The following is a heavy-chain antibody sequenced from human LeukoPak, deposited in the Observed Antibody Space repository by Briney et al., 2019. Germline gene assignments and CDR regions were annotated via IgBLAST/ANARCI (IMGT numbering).Heavy chain of an antibody. CDR1: GFSFSDYN. V-gene: IGHV3-30*03. J-gene: IGHJ6*03. CDR2: ISYNGINE. Sequence: GGSLRLSCAASGFSFSDYNMHWVRQAPGKGLEWMAVISYNGINEYYADSVKGRFTISRDNSKSTLLLQMNSLRAEDTAVYYCARDPYSGGYWDYYYYYMDLWGQGTTVTISS. CDR3: ARDPYSGGYWDYYYYYMDL. D-gene: IGHD1-26*01.